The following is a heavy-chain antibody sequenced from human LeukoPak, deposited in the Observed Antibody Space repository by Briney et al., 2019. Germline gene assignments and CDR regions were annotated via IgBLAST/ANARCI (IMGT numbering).Heavy chain of an antibody. J-gene: IGHJ4*02. CDR1: GGSISSSSYY. CDR3: ARLALDYYDSSGYWSGFDY. D-gene: IGHD3-22*01. V-gene: IGHV4-39*07. Sequence: PSETLSLTCTVSGGSISSSSYYWGWIRQPPGKGLEWIGSIYYSGSTYYNPSLKSRVTMSVDTSKNQFSLKLSSVTAADTAVYYCARLALDYYDSSGYWSGFDYWGQGTLVTVSS. CDR2: IYYSGST.